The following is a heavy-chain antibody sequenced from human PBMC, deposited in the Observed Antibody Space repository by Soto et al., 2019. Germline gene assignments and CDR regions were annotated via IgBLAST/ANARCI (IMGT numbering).Heavy chain of an antibody. V-gene: IGHV1-2*02. D-gene: IGHD6-13*01. J-gene: IGHJ5*02. Sequence: QVQLVQSGAEVKKPGASVKVSCKASGYTFTGYYMHWVRQAPGQGLEWMGWINPNSGGTNYAQKFQGRVTMTRDTSISTAYMELSRLRSDDTAVYYCAREGTLYSSSWIIYNWFDPWGQGTLVTVSS. CDR3: AREGTLYSSSWIIYNWFDP. CDR2: INPNSGGT. CDR1: GYTFTGYY.